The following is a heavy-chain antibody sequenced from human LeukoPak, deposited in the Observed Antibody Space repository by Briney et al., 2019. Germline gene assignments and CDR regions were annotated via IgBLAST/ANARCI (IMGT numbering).Heavy chain of an antibody. V-gene: IGHV1-2*02. CDR3: ATSRDIAYCGGDCYIQAWFDP. Sequence: GASVKDSCKASGYTFTGYYMHWVRQAPGQGLEWMGWINPNSGGTNYAQKFQGRVTMTRDTSISTAYMELSSLRSEDTAVYYCATSRDIAYCGGDCYIQAWFDPWGQGTLVTVSS. D-gene: IGHD2-21*02. CDR2: INPNSGGT. J-gene: IGHJ5*02. CDR1: GYTFTGYY.